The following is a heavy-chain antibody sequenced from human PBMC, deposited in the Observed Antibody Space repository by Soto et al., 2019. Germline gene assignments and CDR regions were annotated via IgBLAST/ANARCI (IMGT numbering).Heavy chain of an antibody. CDR3: AKDSSGGSLDYYYYMDV. CDR1: GSTFDDYA. V-gene: IGHV3-9*01. Sequence: GGSLRLSCAASGSTFDDYAMHWVRQAPGKGLEWVSGISWNSGSIGYADSVKGRFTISRDNAKNSLYLQMNSLRAEDTALYYCAKDSSGGSLDYYYYMDVWGKGTTVTVSS. CDR2: ISWNSGSI. J-gene: IGHJ6*03. D-gene: IGHD2-15*01.